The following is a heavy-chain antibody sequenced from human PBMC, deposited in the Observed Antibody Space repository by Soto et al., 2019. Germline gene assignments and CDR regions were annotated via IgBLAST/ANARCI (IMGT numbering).Heavy chain of an antibody. CDR3: ARDGRSRGYSYGYDY. J-gene: IGHJ4*02. CDR1: GGTFSSYA. D-gene: IGHD5-18*01. Sequence: VKVSCKASGGTFSSYAISWVRQAPGQGLEWMGGIIPIFGTANYAQKFQGRVTITADESTSTAYMELSSLRSEDTAVYYCARDGRSRGYSYGYDYWGQGTLVTVSS. V-gene: IGHV1-69*01. CDR2: IIPIFGTA.